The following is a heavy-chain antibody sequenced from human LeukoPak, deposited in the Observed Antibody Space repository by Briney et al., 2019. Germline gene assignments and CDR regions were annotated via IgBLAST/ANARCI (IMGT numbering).Heavy chain of an antibody. CDR3: ATVGAVAGQDCWSYMDV. D-gene: IGHD6-19*01. V-gene: IGHV4-59*01. CDR2: LSYSGST. Sequence: KPSETLSLTCTVSGVSISNYYWSWIRQPPGKGLEWIGCLSYSGSTNYNPSLKSRVTISIDTSKNRFSLKLNSVTAADTAVYYCATVGAVAGQDCWSYMDVWGKGTTVTVSS. CDR1: GVSISNYY. J-gene: IGHJ6*03.